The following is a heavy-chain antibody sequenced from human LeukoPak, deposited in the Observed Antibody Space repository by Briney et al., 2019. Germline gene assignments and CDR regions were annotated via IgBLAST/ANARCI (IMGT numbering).Heavy chain of an antibody. CDR2: IYYSGST. CDR1: GGSISSGGYY. D-gene: IGHD5-24*01. J-gene: IGHJ4*02. V-gene: IGHV4-31*03. Sequence: SETLSLSCTVSGGSISSGGYYWSWIRQHPGKGLEWIGYIYYSGSTYYNPSLKSRLTISVDTSKNQFSLNLSSVSAADTAVYYCARGGGDVYNAFGNWGQGTLVTVSS. CDR3: ARGGGDVYNAFGN.